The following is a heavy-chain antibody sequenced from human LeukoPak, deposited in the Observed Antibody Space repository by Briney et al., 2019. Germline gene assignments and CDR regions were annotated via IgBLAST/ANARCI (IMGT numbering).Heavy chain of an antibody. D-gene: IGHD6-13*01. CDR2: IYSSGNT. J-gene: IGHJ4*01. Sequence: SETLCHSPAESVGSVSAPTSSFMPQPPGKGLEWIGYIYSSGNTNYSPSLKSRVTMSVDTSKNQFSLKLSSVTAADTAVYYCARLWGYSSNCVDYWGQGTLVTVSS. CDR3: ARLWGYSSNCVDY. V-gene: IGHV4-59*08. CDR1: VGSVSAPT.